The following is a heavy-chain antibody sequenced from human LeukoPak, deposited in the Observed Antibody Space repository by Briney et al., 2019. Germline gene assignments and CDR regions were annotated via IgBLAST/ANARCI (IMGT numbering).Heavy chain of an antibody. CDR2: ISSSSSYI. CDR3: AKDHTTYYYDSSGYVENDY. J-gene: IGHJ4*02. V-gene: IGHV3-21*01. CDR1: GFTFSSYS. D-gene: IGHD3-22*01. Sequence: GGSLRLSCAASGFTFSSYSMNWVRQAPGKGLEWVSSISSSSSYIYYADSVKGRFTIPRDNSKNTLYLQMNSLRAEDTAVYYCAKDHTTYYYDSSGYVENDYWGQGTLVTVSS.